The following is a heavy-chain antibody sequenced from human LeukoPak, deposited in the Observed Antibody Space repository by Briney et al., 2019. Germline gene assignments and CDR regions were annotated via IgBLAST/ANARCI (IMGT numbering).Heavy chain of an antibody. CDR1: GGTFSSYA. CDR3: ASGPYSSGWHYYYYYMDV. D-gene: IGHD6-19*01. Sequence: ASVKVSCKASGGTFSSYAISWVRQAPGQGLEWMGGIIPIFGTANYAQKFQGRVTITADKSTSTAYMELSSLRSEDTAVYYCASGPYSSGWHYYYYYMDVWGKGTTATVSS. V-gene: IGHV1-69*06. J-gene: IGHJ6*03. CDR2: IIPIFGTA.